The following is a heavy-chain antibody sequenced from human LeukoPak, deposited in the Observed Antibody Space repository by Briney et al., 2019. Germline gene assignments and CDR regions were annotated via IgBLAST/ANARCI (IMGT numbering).Heavy chain of an antibody. CDR2: IYYSGST. V-gene: IGHV4-39*01. CDR1: GGSISSSSYY. CDR3: ARHWDSSAYLNWFDP. Sequence: PSETLSLTCTVSGGSISSSSYYWGWIRQPPGKGLEWIGSIYYSGSTYYNPSLKSRVTISADTSKNQFSLKLGSVTAADTAMYYCARHWDSSAYLNWFDPWGQGTLVSVSS. J-gene: IGHJ5*02. D-gene: IGHD3-22*01.